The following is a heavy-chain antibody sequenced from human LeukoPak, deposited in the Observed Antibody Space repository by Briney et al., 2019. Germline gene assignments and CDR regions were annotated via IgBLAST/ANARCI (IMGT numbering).Heavy chain of an antibody. CDR3: ARGGGYSAYGYFDY. CDR2: LIPMLGIT. Sequence: GSSEKVSCKASGGTFSSYAISWVRQAPGQGLEWMGRLIPMLGITNYAQKFQGRVTITADKSTSTAYMELSSLRSEDTAVYYCARGGGYSAYGYFDYWGQGTLVTVSS. CDR1: GGTFSSYA. J-gene: IGHJ4*02. D-gene: IGHD5-12*01. V-gene: IGHV1-69*04.